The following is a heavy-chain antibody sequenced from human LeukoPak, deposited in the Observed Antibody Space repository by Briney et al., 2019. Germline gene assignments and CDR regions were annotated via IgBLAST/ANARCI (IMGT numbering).Heavy chain of an antibody. J-gene: IGHJ4*02. V-gene: IGHV3-23*01. CDR3: AKRGRYYFDQ. CDR2: ITASGGT. CDR1: GFTFSSYA. Sequence: GGSLRLSCAATGFTFSSYAMSWVRQAPGKGLEWVSTITASGGTYYADSLKGRFTISRDTSKNTLYLQINSLRAEDTAVYYCAKRGRYYFDQWGQGTLVTVSS.